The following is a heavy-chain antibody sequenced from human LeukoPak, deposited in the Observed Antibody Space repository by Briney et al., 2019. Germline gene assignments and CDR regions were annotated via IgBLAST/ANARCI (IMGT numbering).Heavy chain of an antibody. CDR3: ARHCRLRWWDAFDI. V-gene: IGHV1-18*01. CDR2: ISAYNGNT. CDR1: GYTFTSYG. D-gene: IGHD2-21*01. J-gene: IGHJ3*02. Sequence: ASVKVSCKASGYTFTSYGISWVRQAPGQGLEWMGWISAYNGNTNYAQKLQGRVTMTTDTSTSTAYMELRSLRSDDTAVYYCARHCRLRWWDAFDIWGQGTMVTVSS.